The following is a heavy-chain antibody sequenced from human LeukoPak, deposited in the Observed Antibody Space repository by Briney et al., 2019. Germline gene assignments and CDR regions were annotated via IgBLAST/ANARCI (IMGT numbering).Heavy chain of an antibody. J-gene: IGHJ3*01. CDR3: ARSSYSSSSSV. CDR1: DFLFSLYA. D-gene: IGHD6-6*01. V-gene: IGHV3-30*03. Sequence: PGGSLRLSCAASDFLFSLYALHWVRQAPGKGLEWVAVISYDENDKYYADSVKGRFTISRDNAKNSLYLQINSLRAEDTAVYYCARSSYSSSSSVWGQGTMVTVSS. CDR2: ISYDENDK.